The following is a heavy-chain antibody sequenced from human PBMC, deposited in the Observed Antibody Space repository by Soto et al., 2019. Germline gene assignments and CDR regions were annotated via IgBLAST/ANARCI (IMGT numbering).Heavy chain of an antibody. J-gene: IGHJ4*02. CDR3: ARVTTLAFDY. D-gene: IGHD3-22*01. CDR1: GLTVSTNY. CDR2: LYSDGRA. V-gene: IGHV3-66*01. Sequence: EVQLVESGGGLVQPGGSLRVSCAASGLTVSTNYMSWVRQAPGKGLEWVSILYSDGRAYHSDSVKGRFTISRDNSKNTLYLKMHSLRTDDTAVYYCARVTTLAFDYWGQGTLVTVSS.